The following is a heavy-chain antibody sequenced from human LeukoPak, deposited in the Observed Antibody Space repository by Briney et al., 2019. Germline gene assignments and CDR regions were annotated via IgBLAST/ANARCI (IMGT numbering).Heavy chain of an antibody. CDR2: IKQDGSEK. V-gene: IGHV3-7*01. CDR3: ARDGTRFGMRTYGMDV. J-gene: IGHJ6*02. CDR1: GFTFSSYW. Sequence: SGGSLRLSCAASGFTFSSYWMSWVRQAPGKGLEWVANIKQDGSEKYYVDSVKGRFTISRDNAKNSLYLQMNSLRAEDTAVYYCARDGTRFGMRTYGMDVWGQGTTVTVSS. D-gene: IGHD1-1*01.